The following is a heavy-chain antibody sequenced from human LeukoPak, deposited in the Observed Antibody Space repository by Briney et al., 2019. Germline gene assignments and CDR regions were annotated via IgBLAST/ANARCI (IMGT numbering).Heavy chain of an antibody. V-gene: IGHV1-69*13. Sequence: ASVKVSCKASGGTFSSYAISWVRQAPGQGLEWMGGIIPIFGTANYAQKFQGRVTITADESTSTAYMELSSLRSEDTAVYYWARKPPTYNWFDPWGQGTLVTVSS. CDR1: GGTFSSYA. CDR3: ARKPPTYNWFDP. D-gene: IGHD3-16*01. CDR2: IIPIFGTA. J-gene: IGHJ5*02.